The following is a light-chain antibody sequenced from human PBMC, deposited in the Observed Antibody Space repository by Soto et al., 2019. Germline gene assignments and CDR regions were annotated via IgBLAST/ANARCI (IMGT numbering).Light chain of an antibody. CDR1: QSIASW. CDR2: SAS. Sequence: DIQMAQSPSSVSASVGDRVTITCRASQSIASWLAWYQQKPGKAPRLLIASASSLQGGVPSRFSRSGFGTNFTLPINHLQAEDSVTYYCQQANSFPYTFGQGTKLEI. V-gene: IGKV1-12*01. J-gene: IGKJ2*01. CDR3: QQANSFPYT.